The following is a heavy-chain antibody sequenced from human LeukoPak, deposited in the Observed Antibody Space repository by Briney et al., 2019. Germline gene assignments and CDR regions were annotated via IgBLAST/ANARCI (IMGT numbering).Heavy chain of an antibody. V-gene: IGHV4-59*01. J-gene: IGHJ3*02. D-gene: IGHD1-26*01. Sequence: PSETLSLTCAVSGGSISSYYWSWIRQPPGKGLEWVGYIYYSGSINYNPSLKSRVTISVDTSKNQFSLKLSSVTAADTAVYYCARGPYSGSYWGAFDIWGQGTMVTVSS. CDR1: GGSISSYY. CDR2: IYYSGSI. CDR3: ARGPYSGSYWGAFDI.